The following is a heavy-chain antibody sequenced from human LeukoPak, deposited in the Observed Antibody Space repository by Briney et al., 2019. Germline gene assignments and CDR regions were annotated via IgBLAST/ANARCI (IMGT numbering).Heavy chain of an antibody. V-gene: IGHV1-69*05. CDR3: ARSRGYYYDSRGYNWFDP. CDR1: GGTFSSYA. Sequence: SVKVSCKASGGTFSSYAISWVRQAPGQGLEWMGRIIPIFGTANYAQKFQGRVTITTDESTSTAYMELSSLRSEDTAVYYCARSRGYYYDSRGYNWFDPWGQGTLVTVSS. D-gene: IGHD3-22*01. J-gene: IGHJ5*02. CDR2: IIPIFGTA.